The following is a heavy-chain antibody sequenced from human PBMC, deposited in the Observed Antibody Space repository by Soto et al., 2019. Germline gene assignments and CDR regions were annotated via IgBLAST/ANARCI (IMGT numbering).Heavy chain of an antibody. CDR1: GFTFGDYA. CDR2: IRSKAYGGTT. J-gene: IGHJ3*02. CDR3: TRPRSGMVYAPDAFDI. D-gene: IGHD2-8*01. Sequence: EVQLVEAGGGLVQPGRSLRLSCTASGFTFGDYAMSWFRQAPGKGLEGVGFIRSKAYGGTTEYAASVKGRFTISRDDSKSIAYLQMNSLKTEDTAVYYCTRPRSGMVYAPDAFDIWGQGTMVTVSS. V-gene: IGHV3-49*03.